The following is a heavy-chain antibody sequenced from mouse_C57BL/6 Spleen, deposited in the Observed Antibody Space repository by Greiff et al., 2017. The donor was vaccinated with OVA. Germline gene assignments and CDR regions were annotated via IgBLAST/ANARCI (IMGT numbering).Heavy chain of an antibody. Sequence: EVQLLESGPGLVKPSQSLSLTCSVTGYSITSGYYWNWIRQFPGNKLEWMGYISYDGSNNYNPSLKNRISITRDTSKNQFFLKLNSVTTEDTATYYCARRTSWYFDVWGTGTTVTVSS. CDR1: GYSITSGYY. V-gene: IGHV3-6*01. CDR3: ARRTSWYFDV. CDR2: ISYDGSN. J-gene: IGHJ1*03.